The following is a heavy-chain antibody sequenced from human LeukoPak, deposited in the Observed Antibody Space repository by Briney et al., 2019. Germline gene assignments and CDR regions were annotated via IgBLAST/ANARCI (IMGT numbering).Heavy chain of an antibody. CDR1: GVSISSYY. J-gene: IGHJ3*02. CDR3: ARDLGVMVRAFDI. Sequence: SETLSLTCTVSGVSISSYYWNWIRQPPGKGLEWIGYIHYSGSTNYNPSLKSRVTISVDTSKNQFSLKLTSVTAADTAVYYCARDLGVMVRAFDIWGQGTMVTVSS. D-gene: IGHD5-18*01. CDR2: IHYSGST. V-gene: IGHV4-59*01.